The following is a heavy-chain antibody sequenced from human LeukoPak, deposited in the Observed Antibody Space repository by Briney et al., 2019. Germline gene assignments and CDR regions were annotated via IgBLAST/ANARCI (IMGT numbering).Heavy chain of an antibody. CDR3: ARDPGYCSSTSCYSLPRPPGYGMDV. J-gene: IGHJ6*02. D-gene: IGHD2-2*01. V-gene: IGHV4-39*07. CDR1: GGSISSSSYY. Sequence: PSETLSLTCTVSGGSISSSSYYWGWIRQPPGKGLEWIGSIYYSGSTYYNPSLKSRVTISVDTSKNQFSLKLSSVTAADTAVYYCARDPGYCSSTSCYSLPRPPGYGMDVWGQGTTVTVSS. CDR2: IYYSGST.